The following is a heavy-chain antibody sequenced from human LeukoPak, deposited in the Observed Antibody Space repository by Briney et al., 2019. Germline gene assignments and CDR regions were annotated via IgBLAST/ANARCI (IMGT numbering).Heavy chain of an antibody. J-gene: IGHJ4*02. CDR3: ARSSXGTLWFGDMSY. Sequence: AXGGTFSSYAISWVRQAPGQGLEWMGGVIPIFGTANYAQKFQGRVTITADESTSTAYMELSSLRSEGTAVYYCARSSXGTLWFGDMSYWGQGTLVTVSS. D-gene: IGHD3-10*01. CDR2: VIPIFGTA. V-gene: IGHV1-69*01. CDR1: GGTFSSYA.